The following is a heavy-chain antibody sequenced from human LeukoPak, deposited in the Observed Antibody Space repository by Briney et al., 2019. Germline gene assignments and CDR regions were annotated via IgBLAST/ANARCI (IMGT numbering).Heavy chain of an antibody. D-gene: IGHD4-17*01. CDR1: GYTFTGYY. CDR3: ASHKDYGDYYYFDY. CDR2: ISTYSGNT. J-gene: IGHJ4*02. V-gene: IGHV1-18*04. Sequence: GASVKVSCKASGYTFTGYYMHWVRQAPGQGLEWMGWISTYSGNTNYAQSLQGRVTMTTDTSTKTVYLELRSLGSDDTAVYYCASHKDYGDYYYFDYWGQGTLVTVSS.